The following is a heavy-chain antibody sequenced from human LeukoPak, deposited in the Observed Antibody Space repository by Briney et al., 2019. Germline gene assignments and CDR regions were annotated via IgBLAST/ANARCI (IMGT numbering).Heavy chain of an antibody. D-gene: IGHD1-26*01. Sequence: SVKVSCKASGATFSSYAISWLRQAPGQGVGGMGRVLPTVGTANYGQKFQGRVTITTVESTSTAYKELSRLRSQDTAVYSCARDLDDWEAFQHWGRGTLVTVSS. CDR3: ARDLDDWEAFQH. CDR2: VLPTVGTA. CDR1: GATFSSYA. J-gene: IGHJ1*01. V-gene: IGHV1-69*05.